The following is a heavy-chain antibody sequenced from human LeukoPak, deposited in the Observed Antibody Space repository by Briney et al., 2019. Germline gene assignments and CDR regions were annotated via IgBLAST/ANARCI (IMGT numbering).Heavy chain of an antibody. D-gene: IGHD5-18*01. J-gene: IGHJ6*02. V-gene: IGHV3-74*01. CDR1: GFTFSSYW. Sequence: GGSLRLSCAASGFTFSSYWMHWVRQAPGKGLVWVSRINSDGSGTNYADSVKGRFTISRDNAKNTLYLQMSSLRAEDTALYYCASLRYGPYGMDVWGQGTTVTVPS. CDR2: INSDGSGT. CDR3: ASLRYGPYGMDV.